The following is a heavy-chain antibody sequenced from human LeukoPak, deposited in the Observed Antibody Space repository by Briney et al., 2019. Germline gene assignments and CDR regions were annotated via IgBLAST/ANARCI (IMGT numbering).Heavy chain of an antibody. Sequence: GRSLRLSCAASGFTFSSYGMHWVRQAPGKGLEWVSAISGSGGSTYYADSVKGRFTISRDNSKNTLYLQMNSLRAEDTAVYYCANHYGSGSYYRHWGQGTLVTVSS. V-gene: IGHV3-23*01. CDR1: GFTFSSYG. J-gene: IGHJ4*02. CDR2: ISGSGGST. CDR3: ANHYGSGSYYRH. D-gene: IGHD3-10*01.